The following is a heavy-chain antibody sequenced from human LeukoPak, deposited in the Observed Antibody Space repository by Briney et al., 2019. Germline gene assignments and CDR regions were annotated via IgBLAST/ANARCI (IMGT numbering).Heavy chain of an antibody. D-gene: IGHD3-9*01. CDR2: FDPEDGET. CDR3: ATGLTIFTGYYWLHFDY. CDR1: GYTPTELS. J-gene: IGHJ4*02. Sequence: ASVKVSCKVSGYTPTELSMHWVRQAPGKGLEWMGGFDPEDGETIYAQKFQGRVTMTEDTSTDTAYMELSSLRSEDTAVYYCATGLTIFTGYYWLHFDYWGQGTLVTVSS. V-gene: IGHV1-24*01.